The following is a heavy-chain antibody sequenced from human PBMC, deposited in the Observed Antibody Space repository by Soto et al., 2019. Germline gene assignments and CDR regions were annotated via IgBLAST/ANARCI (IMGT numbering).Heavy chain of an antibody. J-gene: IGHJ4*02. D-gene: IGHD4-4*01. Sequence: PGGSLRLSCVVSGFTFSTYWMNWVRQAPGEGLEWVANINPDGNVGTYVDSVRGRFTTSRDNAKNSLYLQMNSLRADDTAVYFCAGWGGHDYNYWGQGIMVTVSS. V-gene: IGHV3-7*03. CDR1: GFTFSTYW. CDR3: AGWGGHDYNY. CDR2: INPDGNVG.